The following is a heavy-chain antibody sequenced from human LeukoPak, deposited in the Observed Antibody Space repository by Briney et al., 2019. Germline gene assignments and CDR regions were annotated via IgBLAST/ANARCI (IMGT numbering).Heavy chain of an antibody. CDR1: GGSFSGYY. CDR3: ALPGYSSGWHYFDY. V-gene: IGHV4-34*01. J-gene: IGHJ4*02. Sequence: PSETLSLTCAVYGGSFSGYYWSWIRQPPGKGLEWIGEINHSGSTNYNPSLKSRVTISVDTSKNQFSLKLSSVTVADTAVYYCALPGYSSGWHYFDYWGQGTLVTVSS. CDR2: INHSGST. D-gene: IGHD6-19*01.